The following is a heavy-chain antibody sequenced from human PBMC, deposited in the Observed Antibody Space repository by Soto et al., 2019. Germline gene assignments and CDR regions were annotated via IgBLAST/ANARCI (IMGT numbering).Heavy chain of an antibody. D-gene: IGHD1-26*01. J-gene: IGHJ6*02. CDR3: ARDIKGSDGMDV. V-gene: IGHV3-21*01. CDR2: ISSSSSYI. CDR1: GFTFSSYS. Sequence: NPGGSLRLSCAASGFTFSSYSMNWVRQAPGKGLEWVSSISSSSSYIYYADSVKGRFTISRDNAKNSLYLQMNSLRAEDTAVYYCARDIKGSDGMDVWGQGTTVTVSS.